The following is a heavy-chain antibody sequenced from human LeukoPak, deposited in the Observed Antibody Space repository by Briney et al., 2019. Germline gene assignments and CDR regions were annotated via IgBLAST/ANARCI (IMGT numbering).Heavy chain of an antibody. Sequence: SVKVSCKASGGTFSSYAISWVRQAPGQGLGWMGMIIPIFGIANYAQKFQGRVTITTDKSTSTAYMELSSLRSEDTAVYYCARDHVQYSSSWQPPEDYYYYGMDVWGQGTTVTVSS. J-gene: IGHJ6*02. CDR1: GGTFSSYA. CDR2: IIPIFGIA. CDR3: ARDHVQYSSSWQPPEDYYYYGMDV. D-gene: IGHD6-13*01. V-gene: IGHV1-69*04.